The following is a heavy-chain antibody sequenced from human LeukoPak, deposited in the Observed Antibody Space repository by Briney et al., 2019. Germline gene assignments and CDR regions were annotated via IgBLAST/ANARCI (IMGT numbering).Heavy chain of an antibody. CDR1: GYSFATYW. J-gene: IGHJ4*02. V-gene: IGHV5-51*01. CDR2: IYPGDSDI. Sequence: GESLKIPCEGSGYSFATYWIAWVRQMPGKGLEWMGIIYPGDSDIRYSPSFQGQVTISADKSISTAYLQWSSLKASDTAMYYCARQRDSRAWGGAFDYWGQGTLITVSS. CDR3: ARQRDSRAWGGAFDY. D-gene: IGHD6-19*01.